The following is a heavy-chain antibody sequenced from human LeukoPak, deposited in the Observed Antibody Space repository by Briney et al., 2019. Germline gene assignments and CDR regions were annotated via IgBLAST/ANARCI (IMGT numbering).Heavy chain of an antibody. CDR2: IRYDGSNK. CDR1: GFTFSSYG. J-gene: IGHJ4*02. D-gene: IGHD3-22*01. V-gene: IGHV3-30*02. Sequence: GGSLRLSCAASGFTFSSYGMHWVRQAPGKGLEWVAFIRYDGSNKYYADSVKGRFTISRDNSKNTLYLQMNSLRAEDTAVYYCASCDSSGYYYLDYWGQGTLVTVSS. CDR3: ASCDSSGYYYLDY.